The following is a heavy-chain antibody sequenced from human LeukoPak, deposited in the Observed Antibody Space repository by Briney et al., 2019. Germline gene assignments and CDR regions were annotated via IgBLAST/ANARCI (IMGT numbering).Heavy chain of an antibody. CDR1: GGSISSSSYY. CDR3: ARLGGRWLQVEAASDI. D-gene: IGHD5-24*01. CDR2: IYYSGST. Sequence: SETLSLTCTVSGGSISSSSYYWGWIRQPTGKGLGWIGSIYYSGSTYYNPSLKSRVTISVDTSKNQFSLKLSSVTAADTAVYYCARLGGRWLQVEAASDIWGQGTMVTVSS. V-gene: IGHV4-39*07. J-gene: IGHJ3*02.